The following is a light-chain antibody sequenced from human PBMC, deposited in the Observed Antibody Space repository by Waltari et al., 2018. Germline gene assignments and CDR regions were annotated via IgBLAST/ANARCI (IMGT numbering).Light chain of an antibody. CDR1: QSISNW. V-gene: IGKV1-5*03. CDR2: KAS. CDR3: QQYNSYSLLT. Sequence: DIQMTQSPSTLSASVGDRVTITCRASQSISNWLAWYQQKPGKAPKLLLYKASTLESGVPSRFSGSGSGTEFTLTISSLQPDDFATYDCQQYNSYSLLTFGGGTKVEIK. J-gene: IGKJ4*01.